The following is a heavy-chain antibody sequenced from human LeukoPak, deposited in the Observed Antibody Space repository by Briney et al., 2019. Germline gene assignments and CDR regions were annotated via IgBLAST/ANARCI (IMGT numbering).Heavy chain of an antibody. Sequence: SETLSLTCTVSGVSISSYYWSWIRQPPGKGLEWIGYIYYSGSTNYNPSLKSRVTISLDTSKNQFSLKLSSVTAADTAVYYCARGTTPGDYWGQGTLVTVSS. CDR3: ARGTTPGDY. D-gene: IGHD2/OR15-2a*01. CDR1: GVSISSYY. V-gene: IGHV4-59*01. J-gene: IGHJ4*02. CDR2: IYYSGST.